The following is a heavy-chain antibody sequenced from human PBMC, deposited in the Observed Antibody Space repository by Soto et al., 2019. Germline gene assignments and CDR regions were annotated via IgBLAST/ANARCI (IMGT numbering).Heavy chain of an antibody. V-gene: IGHV4-31*03. CDR2: IYYSGST. Sequence: QVQLQESGPGLVKPSQTLSLTCTVSGGSISSGGYYWSWIRQHPGKGLEWIGYIYYSGSTYYNPSLKSRVTISVDTSKNQFSLKLSSVTAADTAVYYCASGADRYDILTGYYRDYYYYYGMDVWGQGTTVTVSS. D-gene: IGHD3-9*01. CDR1: GGSISSGGYY. CDR3: ASGADRYDILTGYYRDYYYYYGMDV. J-gene: IGHJ6*02.